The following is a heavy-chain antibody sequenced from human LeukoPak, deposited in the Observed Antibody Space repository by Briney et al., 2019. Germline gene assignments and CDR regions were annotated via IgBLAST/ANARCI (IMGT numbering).Heavy chain of an antibody. J-gene: IGHJ5*02. CDR1: GGSISSSSIH. D-gene: IGHD6-19*01. CDR3: ARQGYISGQGFRNNWFDP. V-gene: IGHV4-39*01. CDR2: IFYSGST. Sequence: PAETLSLICTVSGGSISSSSIHWGWIRQPPGKGLEWIGTIFYSGSTYYNPSLKSRVTMSVDTSKNQFSLKLSSVTAADTAVYYCARQGYISGQGFRNNWFDPWGQGSLVTVSS.